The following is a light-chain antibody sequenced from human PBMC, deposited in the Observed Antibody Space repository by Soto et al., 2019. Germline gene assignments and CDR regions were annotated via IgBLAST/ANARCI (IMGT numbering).Light chain of an antibody. J-gene: IGKJ2*01. CDR3: QQYGSSPPNT. CDR1: QSVSSSY. V-gene: IGKV3-20*01. CDR2: GAS. Sequence: EIVLTQSPGTLSLSPGERATLSCRASQSVSSSYLAWYQQKPGQAPRLLIYGASSRATGIPDRFSGSGSGTDFTLTISRLEPDDFGVYYCQQYGSSPPNTFGQGTKLEIK.